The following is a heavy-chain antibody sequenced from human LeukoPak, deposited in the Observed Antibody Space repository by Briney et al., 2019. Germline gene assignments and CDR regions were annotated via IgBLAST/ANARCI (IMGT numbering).Heavy chain of an antibody. V-gene: IGHV3-21*01. CDR3: ARQDAFSYGKLAGRQYYYYMDV. CDR2: ISSSGSHL. J-gene: IGHJ6*03. D-gene: IGHD5-18*01. CDR1: GFTFNFYS. Sequence: PGGSLRLSCEASGFTFNFYSMDWVRQAPGKGLEWVSSISSSGSHLHYADSVKGRFTISRDNAKDSLFLQMNSLRAEDTAVYYCARQDAFSYGKLAGRQYYYYMDVWGKGTTVTVS.